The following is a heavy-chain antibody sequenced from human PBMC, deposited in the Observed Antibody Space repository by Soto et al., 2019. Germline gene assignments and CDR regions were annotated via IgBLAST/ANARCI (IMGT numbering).Heavy chain of an antibody. D-gene: IGHD3-10*01. CDR2: INHSGST. Sequence: SETLSLTCAVYGGSFSGYYRTWIRQPPGKGLEWIGEINHSGSTNYNPSLKSRVTISVDTSKNQFSLTLSSVTAADRAVYYCAREGITIFGWGMVRGVQRYFDYWGQGTMVTVSS. J-gene: IGHJ4*02. CDR1: GGSFSGYY. V-gene: IGHV4-34*01. CDR3: AREGITIFGWGMVRGVQRYFDY.